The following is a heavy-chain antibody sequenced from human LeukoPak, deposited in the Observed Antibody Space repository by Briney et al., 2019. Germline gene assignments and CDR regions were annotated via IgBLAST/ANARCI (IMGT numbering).Heavy chain of an antibody. D-gene: IGHD6-19*01. CDR2: ISAYNGNT. J-gene: IGHJ5*02. CDR3: ARYYPGIAVAGGGWFDP. CDR1: GYTFTSYG. Sequence: ASVKVSCKASGYTFTSYGISWVRQAPGQGLEWMGWISAYNGNTNYAQKLQGRVTMTTDTSTSTAYMELRSLRSDDTAVYYCARYYPGIAVAGGGWFDPWGQGTLVTVSS. V-gene: IGHV1-18*01.